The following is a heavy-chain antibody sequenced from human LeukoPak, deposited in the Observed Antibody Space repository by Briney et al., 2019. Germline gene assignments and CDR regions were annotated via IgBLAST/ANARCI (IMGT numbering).Heavy chain of an antibody. J-gene: IGHJ6*02. CDR3: ARGPWIQLRLAYYYGMDV. CDR2: MNPNSGNT. V-gene: IGHV1-8*01. D-gene: IGHD5-18*01. CDR1: GYTFTSYD. Sequence: ASVKVSCKASGYTFTSYDINWVRQATGQGLEWMGWMNPNSGNTGYAQKFQGRVTMTRNTSISTAYMELSSLRSEDTAVYYCARGPWIQLRLAYYYGMDVWGQGTTVTVSS.